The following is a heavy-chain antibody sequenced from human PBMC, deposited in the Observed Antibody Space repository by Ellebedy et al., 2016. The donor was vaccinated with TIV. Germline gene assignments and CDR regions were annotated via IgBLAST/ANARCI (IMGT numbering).Heavy chain of an antibody. CDR2: IYYIGIT. CDR1: GGSLSRYY. V-gene: IGHV4-59*01. J-gene: IGHJ4*02. CDR3: AAYYGGRFDY. D-gene: IGHD4-23*01. Sequence: MPGGSLRLSCNVSGGSLSRYYWSWIRQPPGKGLEFIGYIYYIGITNYNPSLESRVAISIDTSENQFSLRLSSVTAADTAVYYCAAYYGGRFDYWGQGTLVTVSS.